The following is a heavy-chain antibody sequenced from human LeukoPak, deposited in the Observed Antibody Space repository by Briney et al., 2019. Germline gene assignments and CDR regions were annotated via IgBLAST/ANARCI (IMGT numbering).Heavy chain of an antibody. CDR3: ARDHFPHVYYYDSSGYLAGMDV. V-gene: IGHV1-69*04. J-gene: IGHJ6*02. CDR2: IIPIFGIA. D-gene: IGHD3-22*01. CDR1: GGTFSSYA. Sequence: GSSVKVSCKASGGTFSSYAISWVRQAPGQGLEWTGRIIPIFGIANYAQKFQGRVTITADKSTSTAYMELSSLRSEDTAVYYCARDHFPHVYYYDSSGYLAGMDVWGQGTTVTVSS.